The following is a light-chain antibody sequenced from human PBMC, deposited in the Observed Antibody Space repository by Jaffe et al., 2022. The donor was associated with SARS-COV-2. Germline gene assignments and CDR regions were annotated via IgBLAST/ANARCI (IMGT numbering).Light chain of an antibody. Sequence: QSVLTQPPSASGTPGQSVTISCSGSTSNIGYQPTNWYLQFPGTAPKLLIHSNNQRPSGVPDRFSGSKSGTSASLAISGLQSEDEADYYCASWDDSVNGWVFGGGTKLTVL. V-gene: IGLV1-44*01. CDR2: SNN. CDR3: ASWDDSVNGWV. CDR1: TSNIGYQP. J-gene: IGLJ3*02.